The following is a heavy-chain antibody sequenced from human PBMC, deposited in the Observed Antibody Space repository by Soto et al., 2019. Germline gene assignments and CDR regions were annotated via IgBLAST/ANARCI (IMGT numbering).Heavy chain of an antibody. Sequence: GGSLRLSCAASGFTSSSYAMHWVRQAPGKGLEWVAVISYDGSNKYYADSVKGRFTISRDNSKNTLYLQMNSLRAEDTAVYYCARAYDFWSGYYSGGMDVWGQGTTVTVSS. V-gene: IGHV3-30-3*01. CDR1: GFTSSSYA. CDR3: ARAYDFWSGYYSGGMDV. J-gene: IGHJ6*02. CDR2: ISYDGSNK. D-gene: IGHD3-3*01.